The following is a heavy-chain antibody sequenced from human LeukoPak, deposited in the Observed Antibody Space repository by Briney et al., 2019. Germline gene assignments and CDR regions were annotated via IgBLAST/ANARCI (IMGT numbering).Heavy chain of an antibody. D-gene: IGHD5-12*01. CDR3: ARHKSGYVNFDY. Sequence: PSETLSLTCTVSGASVISSNYCWGWVRQPPGKGLEWIGSMFYSGTTYTNPSLKSRVTISVDTSKNQFSLNLSSVTAADTAVYYCARHKSGYVNFDYWGQGTLVTVSS. V-gene: IGHV4-39*01. CDR1: GASVISSNYC. CDR2: MFYSGTT. J-gene: IGHJ4*02.